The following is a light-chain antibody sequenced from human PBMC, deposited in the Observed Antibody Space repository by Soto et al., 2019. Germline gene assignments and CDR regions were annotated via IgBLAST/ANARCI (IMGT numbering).Light chain of an antibody. CDR2: GAS. CDR1: QSVSSSY. V-gene: IGKV3-20*01. Sequence: EIVLTQSPGTLSLSPGERATLSCRASQSVSSSYLAWYQQKPGQAPRLLIYGASSRATGIPDRFSGSGSGTDFTLTISRLEPEDFAVYYCQQYVSSPSTFGQGTKVEIK. CDR3: QQYVSSPST. J-gene: IGKJ1*01.